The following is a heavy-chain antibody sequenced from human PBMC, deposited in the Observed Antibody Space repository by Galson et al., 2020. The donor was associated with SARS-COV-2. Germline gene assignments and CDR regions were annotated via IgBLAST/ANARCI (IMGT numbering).Heavy chain of an antibody. CDR1: GCSISTVRYY. D-gene: IGHD3-10*01. Sequence: SDTLSLTCTVSGCSISTVRYYWNWTRQPAGTGLEWPGRIYTSGSTDYNPSLKSRVTMSVDTSKNQFSLKLNSVTAADTAVYYCARWAMVRGYYYMDVWGRGTTVTISS. CDR2: IYTSGST. J-gene: IGHJ6*03. CDR3: ARWAMVRGYYYMDV. V-gene: IGHV4-61*02.